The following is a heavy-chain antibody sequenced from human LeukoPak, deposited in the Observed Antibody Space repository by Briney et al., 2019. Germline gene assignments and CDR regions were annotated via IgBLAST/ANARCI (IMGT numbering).Heavy chain of an antibody. CDR1: GYTFTSYG. D-gene: IGHD6-13*01. CDR3: ARDNPYSSSGDAFDI. J-gene: IGHJ3*02. CDR2: ISAYNGNT. Sequence: ASVKVSCKASGYTFTSYGISWVRQAPGQGLEWMGWISAYNGNTNYAQKLQGRVTMTTDTSTSTAYMELRSLRSDETGVYYCARDNPYSSSGDAFDIWGQGTMVTVSS. V-gene: IGHV1-18*01.